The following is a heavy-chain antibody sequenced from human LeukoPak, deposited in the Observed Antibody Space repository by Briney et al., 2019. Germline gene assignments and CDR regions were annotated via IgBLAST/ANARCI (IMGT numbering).Heavy chain of an antibody. V-gene: IGHV3-74*01. CDR3: VGDMTGPRDI. Sequence: GGSLRLSCAASGSTFSRYWIHCVRQGPGQGLMWVSRINPDGSKTDYADSVKGRFTISRDNAKNSLYLQMNSLRDEDTAVYYCVGDMTGPRDIWGQGTMVTVSS. J-gene: IGHJ3*02. CDR1: GSTFSRYW. D-gene: IGHD3-16*01. CDR2: INPDGSKT.